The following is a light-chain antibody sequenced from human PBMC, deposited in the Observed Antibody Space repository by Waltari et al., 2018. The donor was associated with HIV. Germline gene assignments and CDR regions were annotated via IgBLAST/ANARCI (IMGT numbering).Light chain of an antibody. Sequence: SYELTQPPSVSVFPGQTARITCSGDVLTEEYVYWYQQKPGRAPVLVIFKATERPSGIPEGFSGSRSGTTVTLTITGVRPEDEGDYYCQSRGIRGSYVFGSGTKVTVL. CDR3: QSRGIRGSYV. CDR2: KAT. J-gene: IGLJ1*01. CDR1: VLTEEY. V-gene: IGLV3-25*03.